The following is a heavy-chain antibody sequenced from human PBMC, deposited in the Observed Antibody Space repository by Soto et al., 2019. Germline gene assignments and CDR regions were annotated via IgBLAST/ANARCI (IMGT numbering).Heavy chain of an antibody. Sequence: ASVKVSCKASGYTFTSYDMRWVRQAPGQGLEWMGIISANGGSTSYAQKFQGRVTMTADTSTSTAHMELNSLGSEDTAVYYCARDCHYRGYCNYYYGIDVWGQGTTVTVSS. D-gene: IGHD2-15*01. CDR1: GYTFTSYD. CDR3: ARDCHYRGYCNYYYGIDV. CDR2: ISANGGST. V-gene: IGHV1-46*01. J-gene: IGHJ6*02.